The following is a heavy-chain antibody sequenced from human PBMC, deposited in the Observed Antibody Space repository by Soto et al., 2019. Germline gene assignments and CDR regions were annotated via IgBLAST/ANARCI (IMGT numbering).Heavy chain of an antibody. CDR3: TRGSSGDNIDY. CDR1: GDSINTVHYS. D-gene: IGHD7-27*01. Sequence: QVQLQESGPGLVEPSQTLSLTCIVSGDSINTVHYSWSWIRQSPDKGLEWIGHIYSGGSTYTIPSPKGLVTISLDTSKNQFSLKLNSVTAADTAVYYCTRGSSGDNIDYWGQGALVIVSS. V-gene: IGHV4-30-4*01. CDR2: IYSGGST. J-gene: IGHJ4*02.